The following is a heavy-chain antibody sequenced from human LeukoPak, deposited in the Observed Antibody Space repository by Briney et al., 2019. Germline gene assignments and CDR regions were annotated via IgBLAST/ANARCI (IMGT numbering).Heavy chain of an antibody. CDR3: ARVGYGYYDSSGYYYYFDY. J-gene: IGHJ4*02. Sequence: ASVKVSCKASGYTFTSYGISWVRQAPGQGLEWMGWISAYNGNTNYAQKLQGRVTMTTDTSTSTAYMELRSLRSDDTAVYYCARVGYGYYDSSGYYYYFDYWGQGTLVTVSS. V-gene: IGHV1-18*01. CDR1: GYTFTSYG. D-gene: IGHD3-22*01. CDR2: ISAYNGNT.